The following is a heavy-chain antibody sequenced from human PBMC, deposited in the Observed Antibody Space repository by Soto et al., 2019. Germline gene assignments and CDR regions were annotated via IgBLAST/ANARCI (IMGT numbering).Heavy chain of an antibody. CDR2: ISAHNGNT. J-gene: IGHJ4*02. CDR1: GYTFTSYG. Sequence: QVHLVQSGAEVKKPGASVKVSCKASGYTFTSYGITWVRQAPGQGLEWMGWISAHNGNTDYAQKLQGRVIVTRDISTSTAYMELRCLISDDTGVNYCARGRYGDYWGQGALVTVSS. V-gene: IGHV1-18*01. D-gene: IGHD1-1*01. CDR3: ARGRYGDY.